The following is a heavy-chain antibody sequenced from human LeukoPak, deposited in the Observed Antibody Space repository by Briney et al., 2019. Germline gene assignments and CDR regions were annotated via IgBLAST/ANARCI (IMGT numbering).Heavy chain of an antibody. J-gene: IGHJ1*01. CDR2: ISYDGSNK. D-gene: IGHD2-2*01. CDR1: GFTFSSYA. V-gene: IGHV3-30*14. Sequence: GGSLRLSCAASGFTFSSYAMHWVRQAPGKGLEWVAVISYDGSNKYYADSVKGRFTISRDNSKNTLYLQMGSLRAEDMAVYYCARGPPPRDIVVVPAASPQYFQHWGQGTLVTVSS. CDR3: ARGPPPRDIVVVPAASPQYFQH.